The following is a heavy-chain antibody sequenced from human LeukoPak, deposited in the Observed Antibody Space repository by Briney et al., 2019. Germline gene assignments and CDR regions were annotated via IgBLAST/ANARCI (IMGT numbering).Heavy chain of an antibody. CDR3: AREVRIGEFGY. Sequence: ASVNVSCKASGYTFTAYYIHWVRQAPGQGLEWMGWINPNSGGTNYAQKFQGRVTMTLDTSISTAHMEMDRLRSDDTAMYYCAREVRIGEFGYWGQGTLVTVSS. CDR2: INPNSGGT. J-gene: IGHJ4*02. CDR1: GYTFTAYY. V-gene: IGHV1-2*02. D-gene: IGHD2-15*01.